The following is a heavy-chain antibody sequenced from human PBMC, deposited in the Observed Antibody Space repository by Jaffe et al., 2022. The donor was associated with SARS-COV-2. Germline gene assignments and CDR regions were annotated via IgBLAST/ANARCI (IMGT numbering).Heavy chain of an antibody. CDR2: INTNTGNP. J-gene: IGHJ6*02. Sequence: QVQLVQSGSELKKPGASVKVSCKASGYTFTSYAMNWVRQAPGQGLEWMGWINTNTGNPTYAQGFTGRFVFSLDTSVSTAYLQISSLKAEDTAVYYCASSGGRWLQSRMQRPLHYYGMDVWGQGTTVTVSS. D-gene: IGHD5-12*01. CDR1: GYTFTSYA. V-gene: IGHV7-4-1*02. CDR3: ASSGGRWLQSRMQRPLHYYGMDV.